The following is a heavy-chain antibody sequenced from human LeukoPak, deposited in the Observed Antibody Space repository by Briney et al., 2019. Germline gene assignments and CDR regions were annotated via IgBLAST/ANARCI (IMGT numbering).Heavy chain of an antibody. CDR2: INHSGST. CDR3: ARPKYSSSWYFDF. D-gene: IGHD6-13*01. J-gene: IGHJ4*01. V-gene: IGHV4-34*01. Sequence: SETLSLTCAVYGGSFNDNYWTWIRQSPGKGLEWIGEINHSGSTNYNPSLKSRVTMSVDTPKTQFSLRLSSVTAADTAIYYCARPKYSSSWYFDFWGHGTLVTVSS. CDR1: GGSFNDNY.